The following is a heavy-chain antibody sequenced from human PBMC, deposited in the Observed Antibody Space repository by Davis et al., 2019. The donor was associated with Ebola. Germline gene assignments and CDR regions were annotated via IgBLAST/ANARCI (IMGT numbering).Heavy chain of an antibody. CDR1: GGSISSGDYY. V-gene: IGHV4-39*07. D-gene: IGHD5-24*01. CDR3: ARGTGWLLRPFDY. J-gene: IGHJ4*02. CDR2: INHSGST. Sequence: SETLSLTCTVSGGSISSGDYYWSWIRQPPGKGLEWIGEINHSGSTNYNPSLKSRVTISVDTSKNQFSLKLSSVTAADTAVYYCARGTGWLLRPFDYWGQGTLVTVSS.